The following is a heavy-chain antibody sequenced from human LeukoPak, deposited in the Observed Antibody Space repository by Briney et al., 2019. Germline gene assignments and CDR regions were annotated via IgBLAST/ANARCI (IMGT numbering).Heavy chain of an antibody. D-gene: IGHD2-21*02. Sequence: ASVKVSCKASGYTFTSYDINWVRQAPGQGLEWMGWINPNSGGTNYAQKFQGRVTMTRDTSISTAYMELSRLRSDDTAVYYCAREGYCGGDCYSGETTFDYWGQGTLVTVSS. CDR1: GYTFTSYD. J-gene: IGHJ4*02. CDR3: AREGYCGGDCYSGETTFDY. CDR2: INPNSGGT. V-gene: IGHV1-2*02.